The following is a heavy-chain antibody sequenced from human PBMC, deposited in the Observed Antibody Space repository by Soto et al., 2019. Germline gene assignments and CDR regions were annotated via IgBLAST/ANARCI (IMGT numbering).Heavy chain of an antibody. CDR2: INPNSGGT. CDR1: GYTFTSYD. Sequence: ASVKVSCKASGYTFTSYDINWVRQATGQGLEWMGWINPNSGGTNYAQKFQGWVTMTRDTSISTAYMELSRLRSDDAAVYYCASASSAVQFDAFDIWGQGTMVTVSS. D-gene: IGHD1-1*01. V-gene: IGHV1-2*04. J-gene: IGHJ3*02. CDR3: ASASSAVQFDAFDI.